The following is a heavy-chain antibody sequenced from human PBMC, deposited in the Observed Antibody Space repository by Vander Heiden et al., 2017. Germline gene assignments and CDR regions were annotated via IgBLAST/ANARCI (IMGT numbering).Heavy chain of an antibody. Sequence: EVQLLESGGGLVQPGGSLRLSCAAAGFTFSSYAMSWVRQAPGKGLEWVSAISGSGISTYSASSVKGRFTISRDNSNNTLYLQMNSLRADDTAVYYCAKDPGYSYASTWCDPWGQGTLRTVS. CDR1: GFTFSSYA. CDR2: ISGSGIST. D-gene: IGHD5-18*01. J-gene: IGHJ5*02. V-gene: IGHV3-23*01. CDR3: AKDPGYSYASTWCDP.